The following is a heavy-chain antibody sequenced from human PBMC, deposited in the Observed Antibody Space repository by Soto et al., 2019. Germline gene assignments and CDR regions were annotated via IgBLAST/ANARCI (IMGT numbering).Heavy chain of an antibody. CDR1: VDNFTTCW. V-gene: IGHV5-10-1*01. Sequence: XESLKSVPQVSVDNFTTCWLNWVRQMPGKGLEWMGRIDPSDSYTNYRPSFQGHVTISTDNSLNTAYLQWSSMKASDTAIYYCARAWERIQWFDTWGLGTLVTVSS. CDR2: IDPSDSYT. D-gene: IGHD1-26*01. J-gene: IGHJ5*02. CDR3: ARAWERIQWFDT.